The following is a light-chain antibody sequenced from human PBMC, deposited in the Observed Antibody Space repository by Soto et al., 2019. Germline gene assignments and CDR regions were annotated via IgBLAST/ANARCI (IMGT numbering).Light chain of an antibody. CDR2: GAS. J-gene: IGKJ2*01. V-gene: IGKV3-20*01. CDR3: HHFSRSPPGT. CDR1: QPVSTSY. Sequence: EIVLTQSPDSLSLSPGERATLSCRASQPVSTSYIAWNQHSPGQAPRLLIYGASTRATGIPERFCGSGSGTDFSLPITILEPDDFAIYYCHHFSRSPPGTFGQGTKLEIK.